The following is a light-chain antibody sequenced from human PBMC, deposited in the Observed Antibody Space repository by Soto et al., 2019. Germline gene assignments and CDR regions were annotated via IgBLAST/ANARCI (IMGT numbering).Light chain of an antibody. J-gene: IGKJ2*01. Sequence: DIQMTQSASSLSASVGDRVTITCRASQSISNCLSWYQQKPGKAPQLLIYAASSLQSGVPSRFSGSGSGTEFTLTIGRLQPEDFATYYCQQSYTTPYTFGQGTNLEIK. CDR2: AAS. CDR3: QQSYTTPYT. CDR1: QSISNC. V-gene: IGKV1-39*01.